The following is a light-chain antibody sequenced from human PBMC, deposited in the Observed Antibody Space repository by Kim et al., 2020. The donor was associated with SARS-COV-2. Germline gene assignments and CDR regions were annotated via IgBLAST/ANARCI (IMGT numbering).Light chain of an antibody. V-gene: IGKV1-12*01. CDR2: SAS. J-gene: IGKJ4*01. Sequence: AAVGDRVTITCRASQSVRGWLAWYQQKPGKTPTRLMYSASSVESGVPSRFSGSGFVTDFTLTISSLQPDDVATYFCQQANRFPLTFGGGTKVEIK. CDR3: QQANRFPLT. CDR1: QSVRGW.